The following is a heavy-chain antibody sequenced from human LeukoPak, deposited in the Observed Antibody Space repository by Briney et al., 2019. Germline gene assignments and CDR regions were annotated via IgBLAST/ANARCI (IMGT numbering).Heavy chain of an antibody. J-gene: IGHJ4*02. CDR3: VRAADSGG. CDR2: IKDDGTT. Sequence: PGGSLRLSCAASGFTFSNYFMHWVRQPPGKGLVWGSRIKDDGTTNDAESVKGRFTISRDNAKNTVYLQMNSLRAEDTAVYYCVRAADSGGWGQGTLVTVSS. D-gene: IGHD2-21*01. V-gene: IGHV3-74*01. CDR1: GFTFSNYF.